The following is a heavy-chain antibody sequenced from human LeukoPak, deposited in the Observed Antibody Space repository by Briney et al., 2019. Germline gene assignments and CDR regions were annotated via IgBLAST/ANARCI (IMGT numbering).Heavy chain of an antibody. Sequence: PGGSLRLSCAASGFTFSSYEMNWVRQAPGKGREWVSYISSSGSTIYYADSVKGRFTISRDNAKNSLYLQMNSLRAEDTAVYYCARDSSSSGGMDVWGQGTTVTVSS. CDR2: ISSSGSTI. V-gene: IGHV3-48*03. CDR1: GFTFSSYE. CDR3: ARDSSSSGGMDV. D-gene: IGHD6-13*01. J-gene: IGHJ6*02.